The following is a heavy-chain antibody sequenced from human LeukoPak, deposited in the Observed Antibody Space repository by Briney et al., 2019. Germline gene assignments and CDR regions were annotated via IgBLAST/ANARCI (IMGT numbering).Heavy chain of an antibody. CDR3: ATEYYGSFNY. CDR2: VKSKTDGGTT. D-gene: IGHD1-26*01. Sequence: PGGSLRLSCAASGFSFSSAWMSWVRQAPGEGLEWVGRVKSKTDGGTTDYAAPVKGRFTISRDDSANTLCLQMNSLKTEDTAVYFCATEYYGSFNYWGQGTLVTVSS. J-gene: IGHJ4*02. V-gene: IGHV3-15*01. CDR1: GFSFSSAW.